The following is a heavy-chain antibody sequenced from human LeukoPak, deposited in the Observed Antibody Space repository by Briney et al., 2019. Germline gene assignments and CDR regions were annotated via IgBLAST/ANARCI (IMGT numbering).Heavy chain of an antibody. Sequence: SETLSLTCTVSGGSLSSSSYYWGWIRQPPGKGLQWMGSVYHSGNTFYSPSLKSRVTISVDTSKNQFSLKLSSVTAADAAVYYCARVSYSSSWYYHYMDVWGKGTTVTVSS. J-gene: IGHJ6*03. D-gene: IGHD6-13*01. CDR3: ARVSYSSSWYYHYMDV. CDR1: GGSLSSSSYY. CDR2: VYHSGNT. V-gene: IGHV4-39*07.